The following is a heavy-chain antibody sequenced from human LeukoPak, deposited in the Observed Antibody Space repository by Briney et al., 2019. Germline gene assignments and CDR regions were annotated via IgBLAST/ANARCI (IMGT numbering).Heavy chain of an antibody. D-gene: IGHD3-9*01. J-gene: IGHJ5*02. Sequence: GGSLRLSCAASGFTFSSYAMSWVRQAPGKGLEWVSAISGSGGSTYYADSVKGRFTISRDNAKNLLFLQMNNLRAEDTAVYYCARDVDRRDDPWGQGILVTVSS. CDR3: ARDVDRRDDP. CDR2: ISGSGGST. V-gene: IGHV3-23*01. CDR1: GFTFSSYA.